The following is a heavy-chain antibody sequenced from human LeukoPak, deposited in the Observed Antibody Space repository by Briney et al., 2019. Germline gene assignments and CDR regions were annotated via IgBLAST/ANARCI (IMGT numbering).Heavy chain of an antibody. D-gene: IGHD6-6*01. CDR1: GGSISSSSYY. Sequence: PSETLSLTCTVSGGSISSSSYYWGWIRQPPGKGLEWIGSIYYSGSTYYNPSLKSRVTISVDTSKNQFSLKLSSVTAADTAVYYCARLFGSSPIKPFNYWGQGTLVTVSS. V-gene: IGHV4-39*01. CDR2: IYYSGST. J-gene: IGHJ4*02. CDR3: ARLFGSSPIKPFNY.